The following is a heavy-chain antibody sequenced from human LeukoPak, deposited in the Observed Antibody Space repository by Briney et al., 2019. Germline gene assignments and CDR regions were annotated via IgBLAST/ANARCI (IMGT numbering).Heavy chain of an antibody. CDR1: GFTFSSYG. J-gene: IGHJ4*02. CDR3: ARDGIPNHYDSSGPNTFDY. CDR2: IWYDGSNK. Sequence: GGSLRLSCAASGFTFSSYGMHWVRQAPGKGLEWVAAIWYDGSNKYYADSVKGRFTISRDNSKNTLYLQMNSLRAEDTAVYYCARDGIPNHYDSSGPNTFDYWGQGTLVTVSS. V-gene: IGHV3-33*01. D-gene: IGHD3-22*01.